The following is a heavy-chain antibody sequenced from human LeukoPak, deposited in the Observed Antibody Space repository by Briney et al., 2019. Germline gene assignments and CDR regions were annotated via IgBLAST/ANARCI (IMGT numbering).Heavy chain of an antibody. CDR2: IYCSGST. CDR1: GGSISSYY. D-gene: IGHD2-2*01. V-gene: IGHV4-59*01. CDR3: ASSCSTSCYYDAFDI. J-gene: IGHJ3*02. Sequence: SETLSLTCTVSGGSISSYYWSWIRQPPGKGLEWIGYIYCSGSTNYNPSLKSRVTISVDTSKNQFSLKLSSVTAADTAVYYCASSCSTSCYYDAFDIWGQGTMVTVSS.